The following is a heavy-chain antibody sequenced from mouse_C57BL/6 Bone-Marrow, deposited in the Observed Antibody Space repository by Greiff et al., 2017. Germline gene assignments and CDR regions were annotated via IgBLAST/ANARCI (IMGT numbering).Heavy chain of an antibody. V-gene: IGHV1-55*01. CDR2: IYPGSGST. D-gene: IGHD2-4*01. CDR3: ARGGYYDAMDY. Sequence: QVQLQQPGAELVKPGASVKMSCKASGYTFPSYWITWVKQRPGQGLEWIGDIYPGSGSTNYNEKFKSKATLTVDTSSSTAYMQLSSLTSEDSAVYYCARGGYYDAMDYWGQGTSVTVSS. J-gene: IGHJ4*01. CDR1: GYTFPSYW.